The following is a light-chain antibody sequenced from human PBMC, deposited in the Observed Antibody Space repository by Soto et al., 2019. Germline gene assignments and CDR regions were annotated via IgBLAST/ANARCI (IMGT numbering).Light chain of an antibody. CDR2: DVS. V-gene: IGLV2-14*01. J-gene: IGLJ1*01. CDR1: SSDVGGYNY. CDR3: CSYTTSNTRQIV. Sequence: QSVLTQPASVSGSPGQSITISCTGTSSDVGGYNYVSWYPQHPGKAPEFMIYDVSNRPSGVSNRFSGSKSGNTASLTISGLQAEDEADYYCCSYTTSNTRQIVFGTGTKVTVL.